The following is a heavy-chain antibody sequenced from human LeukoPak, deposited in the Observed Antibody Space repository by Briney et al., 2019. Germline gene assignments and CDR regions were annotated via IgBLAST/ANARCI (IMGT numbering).Heavy chain of an antibody. D-gene: IGHD5-18*01. V-gene: IGHV1-69*06. J-gene: IGHJ4*02. CDR3: ARAPVDTAMVSYFDY. Sequence: GASVKVSCKASGGTFSSYAISWVRQAPGQGLEWMGGIIPIFGTANYAQKFQGRVTITADKSTSTAYMELSSPRSEDTAVYYCARAPVDTAMVSYFDYWGQGTLVTVSS. CDR2: IIPIFGTA. CDR1: GGTFSSYA.